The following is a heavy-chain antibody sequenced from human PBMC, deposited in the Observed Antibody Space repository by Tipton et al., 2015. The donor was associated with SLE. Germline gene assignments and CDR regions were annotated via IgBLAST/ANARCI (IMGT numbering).Heavy chain of an antibody. V-gene: IGHV4-4*07. CDR3: VACSPSSCSYFDY. Sequence: TLSLTCTVSGGSISGYYWAWVRQPAGKGLEWIGRIYTGGNTKYNPSLESRVSLSVDTSRGQFFLEVRSVTAADTAVYYCVACSPSSCSYFDYWGQGRLVTVSS. CDR2: IYTGGNT. D-gene: IGHD2-2*01. J-gene: IGHJ4*02. CDR1: GGSISGYY.